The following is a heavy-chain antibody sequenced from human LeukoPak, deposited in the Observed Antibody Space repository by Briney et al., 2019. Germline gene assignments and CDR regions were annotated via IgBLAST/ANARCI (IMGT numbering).Heavy chain of an antibody. D-gene: IGHD3-22*01. CDR2: IWYDGSNK. CDR1: GFTFSSYG. V-gene: IGHV3-33*01. Sequence: SLRLSCAASGFTFSSYGMHWVRQAPGKGLEWVAVIWYDGSNKYYADSVKGRFTISRDNSKNTLYLQMNSLRAEDTAVYYCARAGYYDLYGLDVWGQGTTVTVSS. J-gene: IGHJ6*02. CDR3: ARAGYYDLYGLDV.